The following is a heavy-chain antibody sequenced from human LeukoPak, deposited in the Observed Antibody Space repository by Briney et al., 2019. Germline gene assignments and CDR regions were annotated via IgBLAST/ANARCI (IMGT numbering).Heavy chain of an antibody. Sequence: PVKVSCKASGGTFSSYTISWVRQAPGQGLKWMGRIIPILGIANYAQKFQGRVTITADKSTSTAYMELSSLRSEDTAVYYCAREGFIVVVPAAMINWFDPWGQGTLVTVSS. D-gene: IGHD2-2*01. CDR3: AREGFIVVVPAAMINWFDP. V-gene: IGHV1-69*04. J-gene: IGHJ5*02. CDR2: IIPILGIA. CDR1: GGTFSSYT.